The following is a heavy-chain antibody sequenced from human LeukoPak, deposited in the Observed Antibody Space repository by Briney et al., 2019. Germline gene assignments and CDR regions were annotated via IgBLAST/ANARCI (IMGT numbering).Heavy chain of an antibody. Sequence: PSETLSLTCTVSGGSISSSSYYWGWIRQPPGKGLEWIGSIYYSGSTYYNPSLKSRVTISVDTSKNQFSLKLSSVTAADTAVYYCASRGGLQGLGGSGDYFDYWGQGTLVTVSS. J-gene: IGHJ4*02. D-gene: IGHD3-16*01. V-gene: IGHV4-39*07. CDR3: ASRGGLQGLGGSGDYFDY. CDR1: GGSISSSSYY. CDR2: IYYSGST.